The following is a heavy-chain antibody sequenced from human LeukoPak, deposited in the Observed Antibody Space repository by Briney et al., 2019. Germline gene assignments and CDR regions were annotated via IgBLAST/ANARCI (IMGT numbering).Heavy chain of an antibody. CDR3: ARRNDCYDSSGYWPDAFDI. J-gene: IGHJ3*02. D-gene: IGHD3-22*01. V-gene: IGHV3-53*01. CDR2: IYSGGST. Sequence: GGSLRLSCAASGFTVSSNYMSWVRQAPGKGLEWVSVIYSGGSTYYADSVKGRFTISRDNSKNTLYLQMNSLRAEDTAVYYCARRNDCYDSSGYWPDAFDIWGQGTMVTVSS. CDR1: GFTVSSNY.